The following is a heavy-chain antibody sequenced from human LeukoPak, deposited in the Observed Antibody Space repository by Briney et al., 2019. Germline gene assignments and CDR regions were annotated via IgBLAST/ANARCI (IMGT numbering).Heavy chain of an antibody. V-gene: IGHV4-4*07. CDR3: ARDSAIAVAYYYYYMDV. CDR2: IYTSGTT. D-gene: IGHD6-19*01. J-gene: IGHJ6*03. Sequence: SETLSLTCTVSGGSISSYYWSWIRQPAGKGLGWIGRIYTSGTTNYNPSLKSRVTMSLDTSKNQFSLKLSSVTAADTAVYYCARDSAIAVAYYYYYMDVWGKGATVTVSS. CDR1: GGSISSYY.